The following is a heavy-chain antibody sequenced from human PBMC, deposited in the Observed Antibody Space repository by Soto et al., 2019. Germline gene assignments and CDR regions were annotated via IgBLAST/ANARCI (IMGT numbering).Heavy chain of an antibody. CDR1: GFTFSIYG. CDR2: ISCDGSNK. V-gene: IGHV3-30*03. Sequence: PWGYLRVSCTYSGFTFSIYGMHWVRQAPGKGLDLMAVISCDGSNKYYADSVKGRFTISRDNCKNTLYLQMNSLRAEDTAVYYCAREESEQQLVVYYYYYGMDVWGQGTTVTVSS. D-gene: IGHD6-13*01. J-gene: IGHJ6*02. CDR3: AREESEQQLVVYYYYYGMDV.